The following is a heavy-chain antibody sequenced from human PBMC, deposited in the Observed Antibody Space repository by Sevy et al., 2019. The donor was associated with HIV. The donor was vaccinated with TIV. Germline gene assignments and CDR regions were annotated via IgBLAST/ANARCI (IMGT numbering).Heavy chain of an antibody. CDR1: GFTFSSYS. D-gene: IGHD5-12*01. CDR2: IKQDASEK. J-gene: IGHJ6*03. V-gene: IGHV3-7*03. Sequence: GGSLRLSCAASGFTFSSYSMSWVRQAPGKGLEWVANIKQDASEKYYVDSVKGRCTISRDKAKNPQYLQMNSLRAEDTDVYYCARSHVDITYSAGYYYYYCMDVRGKGTTVTVSS. CDR3: ARSHVDITYSAGYYYYYCMDV.